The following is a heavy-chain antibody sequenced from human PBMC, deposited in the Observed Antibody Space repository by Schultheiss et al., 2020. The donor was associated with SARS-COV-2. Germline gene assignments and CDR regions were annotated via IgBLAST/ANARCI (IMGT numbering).Heavy chain of an antibody. V-gene: IGHV4-34*12. Sequence: SETLSLTCAVYGGSFSGYYWSWIRQPPGKGLEWIGSIFYSGNTYYNPSLKSRVTISVDTSKNHFSLKLNSVTAADTALYYCAREGIQLKYFDYWGQGTLVTVAS. CDR3: AREGIQLKYFDY. J-gene: IGHJ4*02. D-gene: IGHD5-18*01. CDR2: IFYSGNT. CDR1: GGSFSGYY.